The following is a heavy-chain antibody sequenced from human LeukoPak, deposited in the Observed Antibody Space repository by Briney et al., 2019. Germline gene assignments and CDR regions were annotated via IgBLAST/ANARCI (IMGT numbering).Heavy chain of an antibody. CDR1: GGSIIISNYY. CDR2: ISYSGTT. Sequence: SETLSLTCTVSGGSIIISNYYWGWIRQSPGKGLECIGKISYSGTTYYNPSLGSRVHMSVDTSKNQFSLSLSSVTAADTAVYYCARLTDFWGQGILVTVSS. V-gene: IGHV4-39*01. CDR3: ARLTDF. J-gene: IGHJ4*02.